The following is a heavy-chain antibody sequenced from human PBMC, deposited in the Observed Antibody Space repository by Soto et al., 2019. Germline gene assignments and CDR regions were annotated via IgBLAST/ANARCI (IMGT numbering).Heavy chain of an antibody. CDR2: IYHSGST. CDR3: ARAIPFTMVRGENWFDP. J-gene: IGHJ5*02. Sequence: SETLSLTCAVSGGSISSGGYSWSWIRQPPGKGLEWIGYIYHSGSTYYNPSLKSRVTISVDRHKNQFSLKLSSVTAADTAGYYCARAIPFTMVRGENWFDPWGQGTLVTVSS. CDR1: GGSISSGGYS. D-gene: IGHD3-10*01. V-gene: IGHV4-30-2*01.